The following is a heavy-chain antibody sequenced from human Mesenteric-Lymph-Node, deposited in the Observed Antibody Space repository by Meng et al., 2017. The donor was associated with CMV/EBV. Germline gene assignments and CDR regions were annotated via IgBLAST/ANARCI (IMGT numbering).Heavy chain of an antibody. Sequence: GESLKISCAASGFTFSSYSMNWVRQAPGKGLEWVSSISSSSSYIYYADSVEGRFTISRDNAKNSLYLQMNSLRAEDTAVYYCARDIVVVPAASDAFDIWGQGTMVTVSS. V-gene: IGHV3-21*01. CDR1: GFTFSSYS. CDR2: ISSSSSYI. D-gene: IGHD2-2*01. J-gene: IGHJ3*02. CDR3: ARDIVVVPAASDAFDI.